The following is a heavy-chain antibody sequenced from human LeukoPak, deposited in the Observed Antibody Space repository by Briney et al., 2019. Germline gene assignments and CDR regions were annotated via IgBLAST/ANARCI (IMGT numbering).Heavy chain of an antibody. D-gene: IGHD3-10*01. CDR3: AKDRYYYGSAEVFLGDY. CDR1: GFTFSSYA. CDR2: ISGSGGST. V-gene: IGHV3-23*01. J-gene: IGHJ4*02. Sequence: GGSLRLSCAASGFTFSSYAMSWVRQAPGKGLEWVSAISGSGGSTYYADSVKGRFTISRDNSKNTLYLQMNSLRAEDTAVYYCAKDRYYYGSAEVFLGDYWGQGTLVTVSS.